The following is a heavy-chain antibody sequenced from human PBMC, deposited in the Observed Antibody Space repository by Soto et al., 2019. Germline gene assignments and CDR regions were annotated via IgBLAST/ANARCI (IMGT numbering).Heavy chain of an antibody. CDR2: ISAYNGNT. CDR1: GGTFSSYT. D-gene: IGHD5-12*01. V-gene: IGHV1-18*01. CDR3: ARDSSGYVSNFDY. J-gene: IGHJ4*02. Sequence: GASVKVSCKASGGTFSSYTISWVRQAPGQGLEWMGWISAYNGNTNYAQKLQGRVTMTTDTSTSTAYMELRSLRSDDTAVYYCARDSSGYVSNFDYWGQGTLVTVSS.